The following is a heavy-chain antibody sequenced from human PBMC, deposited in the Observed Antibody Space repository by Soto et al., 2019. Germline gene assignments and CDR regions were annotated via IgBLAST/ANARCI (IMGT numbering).Heavy chain of an antibody. CDR1: GGSISSGAYY. V-gene: IGHV4-31*03. CDR2: IYYSGST. Sequence: SETLSLTCTVSGGSISSGAYYWSWIRQHPGKGLEWIGYIYYSGSTYYNPSLKSRVTISVHTSKNQFSLKLNSVTAADTAVYYCARWPQLEPRFDYWGQGTLVTVSS. D-gene: IGHD1-1*01. J-gene: IGHJ4*02. CDR3: ARWPQLEPRFDY.